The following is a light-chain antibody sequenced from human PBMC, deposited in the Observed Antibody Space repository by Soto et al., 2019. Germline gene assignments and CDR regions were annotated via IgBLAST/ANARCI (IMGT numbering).Light chain of an antibody. CDR3: QQYYRSPYT. CDR2: DAA. V-gene: IGKV3-20*01. J-gene: IGKJ4*01. CDR1: QSIDSGY. Sequence: EIVLAQSPGTLSLSPGETATLSCRASQSIDSGYVAWYQQRPGLSPRLLIFDAASRATGIPDRFSGSGSGTDFTIIIRRLETEDLAVYYCQQYYRSPYTFGGGTKVEIK.